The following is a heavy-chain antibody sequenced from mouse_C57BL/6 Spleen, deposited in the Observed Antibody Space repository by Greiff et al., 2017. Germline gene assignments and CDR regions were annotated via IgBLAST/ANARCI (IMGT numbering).Heavy chain of an antibody. Sequence: VQLQQSGPELVKPGASVKISCKASGYTFTDYYMNWVKQSHGKSLEWIGDINPNNGGTSYNQKFKGKATLTVDKSSSTAYMELRSLTSEDSAVYYCASGPVYYGYDDYWGQGTTLTVSS. CDR1: GYTFTDYY. J-gene: IGHJ2*01. CDR2: INPNNGGT. D-gene: IGHD2-2*01. CDR3: ASGPVYYGYDDY. V-gene: IGHV1-26*01.